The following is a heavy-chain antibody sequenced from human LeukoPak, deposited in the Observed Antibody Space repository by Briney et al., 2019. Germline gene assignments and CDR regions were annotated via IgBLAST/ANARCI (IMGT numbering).Heavy chain of an antibody. D-gene: IGHD6-19*01. CDR1: GFTFSSYA. CDR3: ARGTPSSSGWLYYGMDV. J-gene: IGHJ6*02. V-gene: IGHV3-30-3*01. CDR2: ISYDGSNK. Sequence: GGSLRLSCAASGFTFSSYAMHWVRQAPGKGLEGVAVISYDGSNKYYADSVKGRFTISRDNSKNTLYLQMNSLRAEDTAVYYCARGTPSSSGWLYYGMDVWGQGTTVTVSS.